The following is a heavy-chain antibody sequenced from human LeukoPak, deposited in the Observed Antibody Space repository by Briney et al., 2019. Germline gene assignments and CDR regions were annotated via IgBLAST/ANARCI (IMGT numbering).Heavy chain of an antibody. Sequence: ASVKVSCKASGYSFTSYDINWMRQAPGQGLEWMGWMNPNTGSTGYAQKFQGRVTLARNISTTTAYMELSRLGSEDTAVYYCARMYCGGTSCYRDYFYHMDVWGKGTTVAVSS. V-gene: IGHV1-8*01. CDR1: GYSFTSYD. J-gene: IGHJ6*03. CDR3: ARMYCGGTSCYRDYFYHMDV. D-gene: IGHD2-2*02. CDR2: MNPNTGST.